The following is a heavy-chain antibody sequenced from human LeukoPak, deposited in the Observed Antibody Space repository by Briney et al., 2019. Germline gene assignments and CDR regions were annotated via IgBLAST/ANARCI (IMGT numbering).Heavy chain of an antibody. CDR2: ISLAGQT. Sequence: SGTLSLTCGVSGGSISGTNWWSWVRQPPGQGLEWIGEISLAGQTNYNPSLNGRVAMSLDKSSNQLSLHLTSVTAADTATYFCSRESGPFCPFGYWGQGTLVIVSS. CDR3: SRESGPFCPFGY. V-gene: IGHV4-4*02. J-gene: IGHJ4*02. D-gene: IGHD1-26*01. CDR1: GGSISGTNW.